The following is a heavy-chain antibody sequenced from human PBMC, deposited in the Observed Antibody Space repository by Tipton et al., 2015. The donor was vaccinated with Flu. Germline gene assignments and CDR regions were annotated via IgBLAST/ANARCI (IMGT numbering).Heavy chain of an antibody. CDR3: ARVSSSSSWSQDWYFDL. Sequence: TLSLTCTVSGGSISSYYWSWIRQPPGKGPEWIGYIYYSGSTNYNPSLKSRVTISVDTSKNQFSLKLSSVTAADTAAYYCARVSSSSSWSQDWYFDLWGRGTLVTVSS. V-gene: IGHV4-59*01. CDR1: GGSISSYY. J-gene: IGHJ2*01. D-gene: IGHD6-13*01. CDR2: IYYSGST.